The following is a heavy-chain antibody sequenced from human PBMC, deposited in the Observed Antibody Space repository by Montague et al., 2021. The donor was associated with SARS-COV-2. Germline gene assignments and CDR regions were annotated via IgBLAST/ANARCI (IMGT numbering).Heavy chain of an antibody. CDR2: IYYSGRT. V-gene: IGHV4-59*01. J-gene: IGHJ4*02. D-gene: IGHD3-22*01. CDR1: GGSISSYY. CDR3: ARGGGSGYRYYFDY. Sequence: SETLSLTYTVSGGSISSYYWNWIRQPPGKGLEWIGYIYYSGRTNXNPSLKSRVTISVDTSKNQFSLKLSSVTAADTAVYYCARGGGSGYRYYFDYWGQGSLVTVSS.